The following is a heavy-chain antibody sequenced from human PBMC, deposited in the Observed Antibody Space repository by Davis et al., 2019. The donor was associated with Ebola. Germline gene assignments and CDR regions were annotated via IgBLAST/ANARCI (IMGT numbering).Heavy chain of an antibody. V-gene: IGHV1-69*04. CDR3: AIGGGMDV. CDR1: GYTFTTYG. J-gene: IGHJ6*02. Sequence: AASVKVSCKASGYTFTTYGISWVRQAPGQGLEWLGRIIPMLGVTDYAQKFHGRVTITADKSTSTAYMELSSLRSEDTAVFYCAIGGGMDVWGQGTTVTVSS. CDR2: IIPMLGVT.